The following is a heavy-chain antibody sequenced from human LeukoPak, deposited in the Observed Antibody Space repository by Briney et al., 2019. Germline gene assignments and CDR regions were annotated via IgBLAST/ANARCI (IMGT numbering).Heavy chain of an antibody. CDR3: TKGDFDY. D-gene: IGHD3-16*01. V-gene: IGHV1-8*02. CDR1: GYTFTGYY. CDR2: MNPNSGNT. Sequence: ASVKVSCKASGYTFTGYYMHWVRQATGQGLEWMGWMNPNSGNTGYAQKFQGRVTMTRNTSISTAYMELSSLRSEDTAVYYCTKGDFDYWGQGTLVTVSS. J-gene: IGHJ4*02.